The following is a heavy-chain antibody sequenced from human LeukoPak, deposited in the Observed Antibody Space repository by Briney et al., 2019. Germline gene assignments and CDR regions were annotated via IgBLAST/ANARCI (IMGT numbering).Heavy chain of an antibody. CDR1: GFTFSRYG. Sequence: PGGSLRLSCAASGFTFSRYGLHWVRPAPGKGLEWVAFIRYDGTEKHYADSVKGRFTISRDNSKNTLHLQMSSLRPGDMSVYYCARVVIAARPLWFDPWGEGTLVTVSS. J-gene: IGHJ5*02. CDR2: IRYDGTEK. V-gene: IGHV3-30*02. CDR3: ARVVIAARPLWFDP. D-gene: IGHD6-6*01.